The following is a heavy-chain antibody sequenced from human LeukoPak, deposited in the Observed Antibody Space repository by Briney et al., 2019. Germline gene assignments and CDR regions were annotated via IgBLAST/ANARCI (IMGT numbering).Heavy chain of an antibody. CDR2: ISGSGGST. D-gene: IGHD6-19*01. J-gene: IGHJ4*02. CDR1: GFTFTSYW. CDR3: AKAIAVAAPVDY. Sequence: PGGSLRLSCAASGFTFTSYWMTWVRQAPGKGLEWVSAISGSGGSTYYADSVKGRFTISRDNSKNTLYLQMNSLRAEDTAVYYCAKAIAVAAPVDYWGQGTLVTVSS. V-gene: IGHV3-23*01.